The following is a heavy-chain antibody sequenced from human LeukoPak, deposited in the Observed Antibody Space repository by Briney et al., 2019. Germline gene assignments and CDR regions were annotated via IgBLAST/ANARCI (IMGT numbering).Heavy chain of an antibody. J-gene: IGHJ4*02. CDR2: ISASAAMT. Sequence: GGSLRLSCEASGFTFNNYVMTWVRQAPGKGLEWVSSISASAAMTYYADSVKGRFTVSRDNSNNRLYLQMNSLRAEDTAVYYCARILDSAWGELGYWGQGTLVTVSS. D-gene: IGHD6-19*01. CDR1: GFTFNNYV. CDR3: ARILDSAWGELGY. V-gene: IGHV3-23*01.